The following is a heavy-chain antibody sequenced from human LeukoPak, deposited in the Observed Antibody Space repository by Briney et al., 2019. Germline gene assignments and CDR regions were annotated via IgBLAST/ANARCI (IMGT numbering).Heavy chain of an antibody. CDR2: INPNSGDR. Sequence: ASVKVSCKASGYIFTGYYIHWVRQAPGQGLKWMGWINPNSGDRNYAQKFQGRVTMTRDTSISTAYMEMSRLRSDDTAVYYCARGGRSSWGIGNYYYYYMDVWGKGTTVTVSS. D-gene: IGHD6-13*01. CDR1: GYIFTGYY. V-gene: IGHV1-2*02. J-gene: IGHJ6*03. CDR3: ARGGRSSWGIGNYYYYYMDV.